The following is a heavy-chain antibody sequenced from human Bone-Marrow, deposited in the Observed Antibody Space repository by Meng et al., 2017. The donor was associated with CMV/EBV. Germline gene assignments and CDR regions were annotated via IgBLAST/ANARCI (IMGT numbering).Heavy chain of an antibody. J-gene: IGHJ6*02. Sequence: GESLKISCAASGFTVSSKYMTWVRQAPGKGLEWVSAISGSGGSTYYADSVKGRFTISRDNSKNTLYLQMNSLRAEDTAVYYCAKDRGVGATDYYYYGMDVWGQGTTVTVSS. CDR3: AKDRGVGATDYYYYGMDV. D-gene: IGHD1-26*01. V-gene: IGHV3-23*01. CDR1: GFTVSSKY. CDR2: ISGSGGST.